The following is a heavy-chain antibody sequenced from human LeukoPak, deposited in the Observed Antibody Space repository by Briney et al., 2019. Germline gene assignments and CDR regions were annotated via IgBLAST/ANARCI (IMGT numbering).Heavy chain of an antibody. CDR2: IYSGGST. CDR3: AKQSHDYGGYMDF. CDR1: GFTVSSNY. D-gene: IGHD4-17*01. J-gene: IGHJ4*02. V-gene: IGHV3-53*01. Sequence: GGSLRLSCAASGFTVSSNYMSWVRQAPGKGLEWVSVIYSGGSTYYADSVKGRFTISRDNSKNTLYLQLNSLRADDTALYYCAKQSHDYGGYMDFWGQGTLVTVSS.